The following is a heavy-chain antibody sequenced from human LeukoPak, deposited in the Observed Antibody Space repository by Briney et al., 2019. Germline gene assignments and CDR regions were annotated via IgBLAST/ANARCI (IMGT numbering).Heavy chain of an antibody. CDR3: ARGGVYYDFWSGYYPIHYFDY. J-gene: IGHJ4*02. V-gene: IGHV1-8*01. D-gene: IGHD3-3*01. Sequence: ASVKVSCKAAGYTFNSYNINWVRQATGQGLEWMGWMNPNSGSTGYAQKFQGRVTMTRNTSISTAYMELSSLRSEDTAVYYCARGGVYYDFWSGYYPIHYFDYWGQGTLVTVSS. CDR1: GYTFNSYN. CDR2: MNPNSGST.